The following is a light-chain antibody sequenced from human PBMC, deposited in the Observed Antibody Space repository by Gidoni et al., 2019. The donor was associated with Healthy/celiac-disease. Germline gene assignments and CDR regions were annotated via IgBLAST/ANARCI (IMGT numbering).Light chain of an antibody. CDR1: SLRSYY. Sequence: SSELTQDPAVSVALGQTVRITCQGDSLRSYYASWYQQKPGQAPVLVIYGKNNRPSGIPDRFSGSSSGNKASLTITGAQAEDEADYYCNSRDSSGNRVVGGGTKLTVL. CDR3: NSRDSSGNRV. V-gene: IGLV3-19*01. CDR2: GKN. J-gene: IGLJ3*02.